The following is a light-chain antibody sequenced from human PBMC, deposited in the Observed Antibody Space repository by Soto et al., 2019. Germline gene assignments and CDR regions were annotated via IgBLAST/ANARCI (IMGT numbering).Light chain of an antibody. V-gene: IGLV1-40*01. CDR3: QSYDSSLSGVV. CDR2: GNS. J-gene: IGLJ2*01. CDR1: SPNIGAGYD. Sequence: QSVLTQPPSVSGAPGRRVPFPATGSSPNIGAGYDVHWYQQLPGTAPKPLIYGNSNRPSGVPDRFSGSKSGTSASLAITGLQAEDEADYYCQSYDSSLSGVVFGGGTKLTVL.